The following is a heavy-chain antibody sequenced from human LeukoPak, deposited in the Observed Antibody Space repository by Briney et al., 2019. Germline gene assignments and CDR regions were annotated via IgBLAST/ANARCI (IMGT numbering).Heavy chain of an antibody. CDR1: GGTFSSYA. CDR3: ARGGGYDKAFSTYY. V-gene: IGHV1-69*05. Sequence: VASVKVSCKASGGTFSSYAISWVRQAPGQGLEWMGGIIPIFGTANYAQKFQGRVTITTDESTSTAYMELSSLRSEDTAVYYCARGGGYDKAFSTYYWGQGTLVTVSS. CDR2: IIPIFGTA. D-gene: IGHD3-22*01. J-gene: IGHJ4*02.